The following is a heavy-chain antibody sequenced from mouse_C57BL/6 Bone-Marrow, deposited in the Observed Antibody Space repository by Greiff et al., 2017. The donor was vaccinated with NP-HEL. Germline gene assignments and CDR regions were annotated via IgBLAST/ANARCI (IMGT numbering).Heavy chain of an antibody. CDR2: IDPSDSYT. D-gene: IGHD2-2*01. J-gene: IGHJ1*03. CDR3: AREARLSYWYFDV. V-gene: IGHV1-69*01. Sequence: QVQMQQPGAELVMPGASVKLSCKASGYTFTSYWMHWVKQRPGQGLEWIGEIDPSDSYTNYNQKFKGKSTLTVDKSSSTAYMQLSSLTSEDSAVYYCAREARLSYWYFDVWGTGTTVTVSS. CDR1: GYTFTSYW.